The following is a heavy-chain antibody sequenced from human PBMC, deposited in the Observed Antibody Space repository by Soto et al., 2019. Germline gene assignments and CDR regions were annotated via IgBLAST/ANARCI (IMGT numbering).Heavy chain of an antibody. CDR3: AAASGGVYYDFWSGYSFDY. Sequence: SVKVSCKASGFTFTSSAVQWVRQARGQRLEWIGWIVVGSGNTNYAQKFQERVTITRDMSTSTAYMELSSLRSEDTAVYYCAAASGGVYYDFWSGYSFDYWGQGTLVTVSS. V-gene: IGHV1-58*01. CDR2: IVVGSGNT. D-gene: IGHD3-3*01. CDR1: GFTFTSSA. J-gene: IGHJ4*02.